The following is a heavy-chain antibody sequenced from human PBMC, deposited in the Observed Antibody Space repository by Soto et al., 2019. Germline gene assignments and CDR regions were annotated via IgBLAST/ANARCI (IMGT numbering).Heavy chain of an antibody. J-gene: IGHJ5*02. V-gene: IGHV1-69*13. Sequence: ALVKVSCKASGGTFSSYAISWVRQAPGQGLEWMGGIIPIFGTANYAQKFQGRVTITADESTSTAYMELSSLRSEDTAVYYCARGSHYDILTGYYTTFNWFDPWGQGTLVTVSS. CDR3: ARGSHYDILTGYYTTFNWFDP. CDR2: IIPIFGTA. CDR1: GGTFSSYA. D-gene: IGHD3-9*01.